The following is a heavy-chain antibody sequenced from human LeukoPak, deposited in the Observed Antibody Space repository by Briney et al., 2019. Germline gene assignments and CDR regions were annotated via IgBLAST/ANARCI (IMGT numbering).Heavy chain of an antibody. CDR3: ARALGSAYYDSSGYFDY. J-gene: IGHJ4*02. CDR1: GGSISSSSYY. D-gene: IGHD3-22*01. V-gene: IGHV4-39*07. Sequence: SETLSLTCTVSGGSISSSSYYWGWIRQPPGKGLEWIGSIYYSGSTYYNPSLKSRVTISVDTSKNQFSLKLSSVTAADTAVYYCARALGSAYYDSSGYFDYWGQGTLVTVSS. CDR2: IYYSGST.